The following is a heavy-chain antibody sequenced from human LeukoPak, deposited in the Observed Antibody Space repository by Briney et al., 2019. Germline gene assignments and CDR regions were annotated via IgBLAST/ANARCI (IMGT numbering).Heavy chain of an antibody. V-gene: IGHV3-74*01. J-gene: IGHJ4*02. CDR2: INSDGSST. D-gene: IGHD3-16*01. CDR3: ASGGITRGEVGSFDY. Sequence: GGSLRVSCAASGFTFSSYWMHWVRQAPGKGLVWVSRINSDGSSTSYADSVKGRFTISRDNAKNTLYLQMNSLRAEDTAVYYCASGGITRGEVGSFDYWGQGTLVTVSS. CDR1: GFTFSSYW.